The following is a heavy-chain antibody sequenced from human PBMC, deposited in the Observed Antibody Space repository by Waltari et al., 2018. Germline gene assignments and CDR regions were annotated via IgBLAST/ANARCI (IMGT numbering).Heavy chain of an antibody. CDR1: GYSFISYW. CDR3: ARPRRGRDAFDV. J-gene: IGHJ3*01. V-gene: IGHV5-51*03. CDR2: IWPDDSDT. D-gene: IGHD3-10*01. Sequence: EVQLVQSGPEVKKSGESLRISRQVSGYSFISYWLAWVRQMPGKGLEYMGIIWPDDSDTRYSPSFQGQVIISVDKSIGTAYLQLNTLKASDTAMYYCARPRRGRDAFDVWGPGTMVTVS.